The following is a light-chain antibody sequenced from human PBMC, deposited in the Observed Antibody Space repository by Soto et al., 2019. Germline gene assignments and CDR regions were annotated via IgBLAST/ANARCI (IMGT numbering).Light chain of an antibody. Sequence: DIQMTQSPSSLSASVGDRVTISCQASQDIGNYLNWYQQKPGKAPRLLIYEAYNLEAGVPSMFSGGRSGSDFNLTISSLQPEHIATYYCQQCHTPPYTFGQGTKLEMK. J-gene: IGKJ2*01. V-gene: IGKV1-33*01. CDR2: EAY. CDR3: QQCHTPPYT. CDR1: QDIGNY.